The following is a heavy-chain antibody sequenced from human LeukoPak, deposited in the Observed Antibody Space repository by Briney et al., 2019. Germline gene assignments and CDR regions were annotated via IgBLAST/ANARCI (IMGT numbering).Heavy chain of an antibody. CDR1: GGSFSGYY. J-gene: IGHJ4*02. CDR3: ARVRESVIFGVVMGCCFDY. D-gene: IGHD3-3*01. Sequence: SETLSLTCAVYGGSFSGYYWSWIRQPPGRGLEWIGEINHSGSTNYNPSLKSRVTISVDTSKNQFSLKLSSVTAADTAVYYCARVRESVIFGVVMGCCFDYWGQGTLVTVSS. V-gene: IGHV4-34*01. CDR2: INHSGST.